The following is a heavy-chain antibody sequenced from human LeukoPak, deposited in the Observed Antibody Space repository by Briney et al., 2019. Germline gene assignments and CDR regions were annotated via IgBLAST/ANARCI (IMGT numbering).Heavy chain of an antibody. D-gene: IGHD1-26*01. Sequence: SETLSLTSTVSGGSISSSSYYWGWIRQPPGNRLEWIGSIYYSGSTYYNPSLKSRITISLDTSKNQFSLKLSYVTAEDTADYYCARHEELLRNFDYWGQGTLVTVSS. CDR2: IYYSGST. J-gene: IGHJ4*02. V-gene: IGHV4-39*01. CDR1: GGSISSSSYY. CDR3: ARHEELLRNFDY.